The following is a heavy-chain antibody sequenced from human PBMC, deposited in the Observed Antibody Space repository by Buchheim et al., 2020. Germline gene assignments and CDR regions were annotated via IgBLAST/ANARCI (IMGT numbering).Heavy chain of an antibody. CDR1: GYTFTGYS. Sequence: QVQLVQSGSELKKPGASVKVSCTASGYTFTGYSINWVRQAPGQGLEWMGWMNTNTGNSTYAQGFTGRFAFSLDPSARTAYLEISSLKAEDTAVYYCARDQMYYYDSGGYLNWFDPWGQGTL. D-gene: IGHD3-22*01. CDR2: MNTNTGNS. V-gene: IGHV7-4-1*02. J-gene: IGHJ5*02. CDR3: ARDQMYYYDSGGYLNWFDP.